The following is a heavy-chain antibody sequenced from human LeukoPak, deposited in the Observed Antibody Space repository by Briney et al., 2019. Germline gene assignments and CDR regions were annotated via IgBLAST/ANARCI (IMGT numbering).Heavy chain of an antibody. V-gene: IGHV1-69*05. D-gene: IGHD3-10*02. CDR2: IIPIFGTA. J-gene: IGHJ4*02. CDR1: GGTFSSYA. Sequence: SVKVSCKASGGTFSSYAISWVRQAPGQGLEWMGGIIPIFGTANYAQKFQGRVTITTDESTSTAYMELSSLRSEDTAVYYCARDRLFGPAGYFDYWGQGTLVTVSS. CDR3: ARDRLFGPAGYFDY.